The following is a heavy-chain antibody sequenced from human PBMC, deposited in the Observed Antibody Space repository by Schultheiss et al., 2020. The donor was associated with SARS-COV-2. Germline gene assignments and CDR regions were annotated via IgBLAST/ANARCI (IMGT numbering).Heavy chain of an antibody. D-gene: IGHD6-6*01. Sequence: SETLSLTCTVSGGSISSYSWSWIRQPAGKGLEWIGRIYTSGSTNYNPSLKSRVTMSVDTSKNQFSLKLSSVTAADTAVYYCARGGSSSSVNYYYYGMDVWGQGTTVTVSS. V-gene: IGHV4-4*07. CDR2: IYTSGST. J-gene: IGHJ6*02. CDR3: ARGGSSSSVNYYYYGMDV. CDR1: GGSISSYS.